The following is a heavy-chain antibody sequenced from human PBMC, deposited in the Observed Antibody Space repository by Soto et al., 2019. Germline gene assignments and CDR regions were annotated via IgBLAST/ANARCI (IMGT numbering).Heavy chain of an antibody. D-gene: IGHD3-10*01. CDR1: GFTFSSYG. CDR2: MSSDGSNK. Sequence: QVQLVESGGGVVQPGRSLRLSCAASGFTFSSYGMHWVRQAPGKGLEWVAVMSSDGSNKYYAASVKGRFTISRDNSKNTLYLQMNSLRAEDTAVYYCAKDQGKYYYGSGSSYPPDFDFWGQGTLVTVSS. CDR3: AKDQGKYYYGSGSSYPPDFDF. V-gene: IGHV3-30*18. J-gene: IGHJ4*02.